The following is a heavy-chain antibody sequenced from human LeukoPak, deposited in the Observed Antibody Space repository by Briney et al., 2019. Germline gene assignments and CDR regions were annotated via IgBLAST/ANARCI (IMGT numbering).Heavy chain of an antibody. D-gene: IGHD6-13*01. CDR2: ISGNGGGT. V-gene: IGHV3-23*01. J-gene: IGHJ6*03. CDR1: GFTFSSYA. Sequence: PGGSLRPSCAASGFTFSSYAMSWVRQAPGKGLEWVSAISGNGGGTYYADSVKGRFTISRDNSKNTLYLQMNSLRADDTAVYYCAKGSSWAYYYYSMDVRGKGTTVTVSS. CDR3: AKGSSWAYYYYSMDV.